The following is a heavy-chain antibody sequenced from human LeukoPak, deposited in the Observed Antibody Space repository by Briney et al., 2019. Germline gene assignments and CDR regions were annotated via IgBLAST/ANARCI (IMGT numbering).Heavy chain of an antibody. J-gene: IGHJ4*02. D-gene: IGHD4-23*01. CDR1: GFTVSSNY. V-gene: IGHV3-53*01. CDR3: ARLSTVGY. Sequence: GGSLRLSGAASGFTVSSNYMSWVRQAPGKGLEWVSVIYSGGSTYYADSVKGRFTISRDNSKNTLYLQMNSLRAEDTAVYYCARLSTVGYWGQGTLVTVSS. CDR2: IYSGGST.